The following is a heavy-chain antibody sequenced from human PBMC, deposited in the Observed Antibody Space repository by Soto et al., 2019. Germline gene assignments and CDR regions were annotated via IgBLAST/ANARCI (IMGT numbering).Heavy chain of an antibody. CDR2: INHSGST. CDR3: ARTASRLRFQDY. CDR1: GGSFSGYY. J-gene: IGHJ4*02. D-gene: IGHD5-12*01. Sequence: PSEPLSLTCAVYGGSFSGYYWSWIRQPPGKGLEWIGEINHSGSTNYNPSLKSRVTISVDTSKNQFSLKLSSVTAADTAVYYCARTASRLRFQDYWGQGTLVTVSS. V-gene: IGHV4-34*01.